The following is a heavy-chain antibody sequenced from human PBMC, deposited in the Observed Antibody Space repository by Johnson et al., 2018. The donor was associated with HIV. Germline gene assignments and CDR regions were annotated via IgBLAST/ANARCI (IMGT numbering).Heavy chain of an antibody. CDR3: ALNWGAEGAFDI. V-gene: IGHV3-48*04. CDR1: GFTFSSYA. Sequence: VQLVESGGGLIQPGGSLRLSCAASGFTFSSYAMSWVRQAPGKGLEWVSYISSSGSTIYYADSVKGRFTISRDNAKKSLYLQMNSLRAEDTAVYYCALNWGAEGAFDIWGQGTMVTVSS. J-gene: IGHJ3*02. CDR2: ISSSGSTI. D-gene: IGHD7-27*01.